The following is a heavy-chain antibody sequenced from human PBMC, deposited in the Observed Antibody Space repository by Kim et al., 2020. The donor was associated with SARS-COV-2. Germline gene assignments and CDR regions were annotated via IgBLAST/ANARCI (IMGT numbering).Heavy chain of an antibody. CDR3: ARDYRKWGGDTCYI. V-gene: IGHV3-21*05. CDR1: GFTFSSYN. Sequence: GGSLRLSCAASGFTFSSYNMNWIRQAPGKGLEWISYISSSSSYMYYADSVKGRFTISRDNAKNSLYLQMNSLRAEDTAVYYCARDYRKWGGDTCYIWGQGTMHTVSS. D-gene: IGHD3-16*02. CDR2: ISSSSSYM. J-gene: IGHJ3*02.